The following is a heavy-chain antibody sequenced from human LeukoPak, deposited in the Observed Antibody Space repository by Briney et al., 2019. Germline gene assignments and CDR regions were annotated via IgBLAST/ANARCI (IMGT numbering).Heavy chain of an antibody. J-gene: IGHJ4*02. CDR1: VFGFNIYA. V-gene: IGHV3-7*01. CDR3: ATRWSGFDY. Sequence: PGGSLRLSCGASVFGFNIYAMSWVRQAPGKGLEWVANIKQDGSEKYYVDSVKGRFTISRDNAKNSMYLQMNSLRAEDTAVYYCATRWSGFDYWGQGTLVTVSS. CDR2: IKQDGSEK. D-gene: IGHD3-3*01.